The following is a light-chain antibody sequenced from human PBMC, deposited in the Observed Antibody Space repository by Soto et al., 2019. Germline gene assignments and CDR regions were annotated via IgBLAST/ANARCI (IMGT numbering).Light chain of an antibody. CDR2: NAS. Sequence: EIVLTQSPGTLSLSPGERATLSCRASQSVSSSYLVWYQQKPGQAPRLLIYNASSRATGIPDRFSGGGSGTDFTLTISRLEPEDFAMYYCQQYGTSKLTFGGGTKVEIK. CDR3: QQYGTSKLT. V-gene: IGKV3-20*01. CDR1: QSVSSSY. J-gene: IGKJ4*01.